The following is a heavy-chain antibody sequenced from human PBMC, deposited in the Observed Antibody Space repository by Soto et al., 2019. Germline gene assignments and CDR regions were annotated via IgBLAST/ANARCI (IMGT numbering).Heavy chain of an antibody. V-gene: IGHV1-69*04. Sequence: SVKVSCKASGGTFSSYTISWVRQAPGQGLEWMGRIIPILGIANYAQKFQGRVTITADKSTSTAYMELSSLRSEDTAVYYCARDSDCSSTSCLVYYYYYMDVWGKGTTVTVSS. CDR3: ARDSDCSSTSCLVYYYYYMDV. D-gene: IGHD2-2*01. CDR1: GGTFSSYT. J-gene: IGHJ6*03. CDR2: IIPILGIA.